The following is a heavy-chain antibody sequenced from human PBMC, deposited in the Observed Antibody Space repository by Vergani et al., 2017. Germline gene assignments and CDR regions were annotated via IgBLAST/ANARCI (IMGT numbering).Heavy chain of an antibody. J-gene: IGHJ6*02. V-gene: IGHV3-23*04. CDR3: AKANPRNSGYDYLYYYHAMDV. CDR1: GFTFNHYA. Sequence: VQLVESGGDLVQPGGSLRLSCAASGFTFNHYAMNWVRQAPGKGLEWFSGISGSGGSTYYAGSVKGRFTISRDSSKNTLYLQMNSLSAGDTAVYYCAKANPRNSGYDYLYYYHAMDVWGQGTTVTVSS. CDR2: ISGSGGST. D-gene: IGHD5-12*01.